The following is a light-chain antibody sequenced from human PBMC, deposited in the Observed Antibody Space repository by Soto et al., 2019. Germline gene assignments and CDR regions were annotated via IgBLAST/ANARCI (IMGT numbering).Light chain of an antibody. Sequence: QSALTQPDSVSGSPGQSITISCTGTSSDVGGYNYVSWYQQHPGKAPKLMIYDVSNRPSGVSNRCSGSKSGNTASLPISGLQAEDEADYYCSSYTSSSGVGFGGGTKLTVL. V-gene: IGLV2-14*01. CDR2: DVS. J-gene: IGLJ2*01. CDR3: SSYTSSSGVG. CDR1: SSDVGGYNY.